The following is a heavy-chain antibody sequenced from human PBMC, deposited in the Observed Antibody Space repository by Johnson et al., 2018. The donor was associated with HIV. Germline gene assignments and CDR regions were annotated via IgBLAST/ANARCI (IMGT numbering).Heavy chain of an antibody. J-gene: IGHJ3*02. CDR1: GFTFSSYA. V-gene: IGHV3-30-3*01. CDR2: ISYDGSNK. Sequence: VQLVESGGGVVQPGGSLRLSCAASGFTFSSYAMHWVRQAPGKGLEWVAVISYDGSNKYYADSVKGRFTISRDNSKNTLYLQMNSLRAEDTAVYYCARDNFGGRIVVRGGAFDIWGQGTMVTVSS. D-gene: IGHD3-10*01. CDR3: ARDNFGGRIVVRGGAFDI.